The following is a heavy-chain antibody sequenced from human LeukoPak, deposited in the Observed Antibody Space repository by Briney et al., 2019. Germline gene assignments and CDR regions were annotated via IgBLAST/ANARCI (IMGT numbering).Heavy chain of an antibody. D-gene: IGHD6-13*01. J-gene: IGHJ6*02. V-gene: IGHV1-8*01. CDR1: GYTFTSYD. Sequence: ASVKVSCKASGYTFTSYDINWVRQGTGQGLEWMGWMNPNNGNTGYAQKFQGRVTMTRNTSISTAYMELSSLRSEDTAVYYCALAYHIAAAGGMDVWGQGTTVTVSS. CDR3: ALAYHIAAAGGMDV. CDR2: MNPNNGNT.